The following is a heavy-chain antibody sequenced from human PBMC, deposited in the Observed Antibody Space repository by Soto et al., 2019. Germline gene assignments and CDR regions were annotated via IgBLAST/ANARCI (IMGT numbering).Heavy chain of an antibody. J-gene: IGHJ6*03. V-gene: IGHV3-48*01. CDR2: ISSSSSTI. Sequence: EVQLVESGGGLVQPGGSLRLSCAASGFTFSSYSMNWVRQAPGKGLEWVSYISSSSSTIYYADSVKGRFTISRDNAKNSLYMQMHSLRAEDTAVYYCARDRIDIVVVPAAIRYYYYMDVWGKGTTVTVSS. CDR3: ARDRIDIVVVPAAIRYYYYMDV. CDR1: GFTFSSYS. D-gene: IGHD2-2*01.